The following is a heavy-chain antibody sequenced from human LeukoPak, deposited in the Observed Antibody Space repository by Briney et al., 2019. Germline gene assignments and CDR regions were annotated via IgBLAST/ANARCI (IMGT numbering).Heavy chain of an antibody. CDR3: ARDRFRYYDFWSGLSGSALDY. D-gene: IGHD3-3*01. CDR1: GFTFSDYD. V-gene: IGHV3-11*01. Sequence: PGGSLRLSCAASGFTFSDYDMSWIRQAPGKGLEWVSYISSSGSSIYYADSVKGRFTISRDNAKNSLYLQMNSLRAEDTAVYYCARDRFRYYDFWSGLSGSALDYWGQGTMVTVSS. CDR2: ISSSGSSI. J-gene: IGHJ4*02.